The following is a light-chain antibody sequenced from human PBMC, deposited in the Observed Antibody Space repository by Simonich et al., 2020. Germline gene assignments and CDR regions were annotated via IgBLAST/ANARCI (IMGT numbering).Light chain of an antibody. CDR3: QQRSNWLT. V-gene: IGKV3-15*01. Sequence: EIVMTQSPATLSVSPGERATLSCRASQSVSSNLAWYQQKPGQAPRLLIYGASTRDTGIPARVSGSGSGTEFTLTISSLQSEDFAVYYCQQRSNWLTFGGGTKVEIK. CDR1: QSVSSN. CDR2: GAS. J-gene: IGKJ4*01.